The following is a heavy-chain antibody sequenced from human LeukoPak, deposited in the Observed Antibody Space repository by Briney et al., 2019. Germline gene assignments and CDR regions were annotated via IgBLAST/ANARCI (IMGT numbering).Heavy chain of an antibody. V-gene: IGHV3-66*01. J-gene: IGHJ4*02. Sequence: GGSLRLSCAASGFIFSSYWMHWVRHAPGKGLVWVSVIYSGGSTYYTDSVKGRFTISRDNSKNTLYLQMNSLRAEDTAVYYCAKIPQVATYSVPNFDFWGQGTLVTVSS. CDR2: IYSGGST. CDR1: GFIFSSYW. CDR3: AKIPQVATYSVPNFDF. D-gene: IGHD2-21*01.